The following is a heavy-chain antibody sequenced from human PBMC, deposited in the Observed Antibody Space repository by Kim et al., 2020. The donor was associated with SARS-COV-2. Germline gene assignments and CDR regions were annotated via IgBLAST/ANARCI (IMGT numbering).Heavy chain of an antibody. CDR1: GDNVSGDSVA. J-gene: IGHJ4*02. Sequence: SQTLSLTCVISGDNVSGDSVAWNWIRQPPSRGLEWLGRTYYRSKWDNDYAVSVKGRITISPDTSKNQFSLLVNSVTPEDTAVYYCARDHQYSVDYWGQGTLVTVSS. V-gene: IGHV6-1*01. CDR2: TYYRSKWDN. D-gene: IGHD4-4*01. CDR3: ARDHQYSVDY.